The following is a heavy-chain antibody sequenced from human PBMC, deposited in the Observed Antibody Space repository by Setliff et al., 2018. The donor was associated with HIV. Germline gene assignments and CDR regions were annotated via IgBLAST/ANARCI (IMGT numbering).Heavy chain of an antibody. D-gene: IGHD6-13*01. CDR3: VRPKYSSSFYAFDI. J-gene: IGHJ3*02. CDR1: GYSFTSYW. CDR2: IYPGDSDT. Sequence: GESLKISCKGSGYSFTSYWIGWVRQMPGKGLEWMGIIYPGDSDTRYSPSFQGQVTISADRSSSTAYLQWSSLKASDTAMYYCVRPKYSSSFYAFDIWGQGTMVTVSS. V-gene: IGHV5-51*01.